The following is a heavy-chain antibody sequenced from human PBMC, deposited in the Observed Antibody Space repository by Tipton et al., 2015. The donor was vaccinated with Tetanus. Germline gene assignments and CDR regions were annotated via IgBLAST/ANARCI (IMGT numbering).Heavy chain of an antibody. Sequence: TLSLTCTVSGGSINSVNYYWSWIRQPPGKGLEWIGYVFHSGSTKYNPSLKSRVTISVDKSKNQFSLKLSSVTAADTAVYYCARIYDFWSGYYSDHWGQGTLVTVSS. J-gene: IGHJ4*02. V-gene: IGHV4-61*05. D-gene: IGHD3-3*01. CDR3: ARIYDFWSGYYSDH. CDR2: VFHSGST. CDR1: GGSINSVNYY.